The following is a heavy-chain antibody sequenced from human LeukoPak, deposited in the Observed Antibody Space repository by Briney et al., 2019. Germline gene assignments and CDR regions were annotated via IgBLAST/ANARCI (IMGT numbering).Heavy chain of an antibody. Sequence: APVKISCKASGYTSRGNYIHWLRQAPGQGLEWIGWIDANNGDTKSAQKFQGRVTMSRDTSISTAYMDLSSLSPDDAAVYYCARDPSSVTLYFFDYWGQGTLVSVSS. CDR2: IDANNGDT. CDR3: ARDPSSVTLYFFDY. J-gene: IGHJ4*02. CDR1: GYTSRGNY. V-gene: IGHV1-2*02. D-gene: IGHD4-11*01.